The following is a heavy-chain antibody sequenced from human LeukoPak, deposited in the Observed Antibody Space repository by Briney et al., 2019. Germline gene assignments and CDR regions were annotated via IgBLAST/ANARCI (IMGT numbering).Heavy chain of an antibody. CDR1: GFTFSSYS. J-gene: IGHJ2*01. CDR2: ISSSSSYI. D-gene: IGHD2-21*02. V-gene: IGHV3-21*01. CDR3: ATSRAYCGGDCYSDWFFDL. Sequence: GGSLGLSCAASGFTFSSYSMNWVRQAPGKGLEWVSSISSSSSYIYYADSVKGRFIISRDNAKNSLYLQMNSLRAEDTAVYYCATSRAYCGGDCYSDWFFDLWGRGTLVTVSS.